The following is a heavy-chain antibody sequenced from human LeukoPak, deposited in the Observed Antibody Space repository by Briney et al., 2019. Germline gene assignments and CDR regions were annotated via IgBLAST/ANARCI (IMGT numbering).Heavy chain of an antibody. V-gene: IGHV1-46*01. J-gene: IGHJ4*02. Sequence: ASVKVSCKASGYTFTSYYMHWVRQAPGQGLEWMGIINPSGGSTSYAQKFQGRVTMTRDTSTSTVYMELSSLRSEDTAVYYCARERRFYDSSGYYCQYFDYWGQGTLVTVSS. CDR3: ARERRFYDSSGYYCQYFDY. CDR1: GYTFTSYY. CDR2: INPSGGST. D-gene: IGHD3-22*01.